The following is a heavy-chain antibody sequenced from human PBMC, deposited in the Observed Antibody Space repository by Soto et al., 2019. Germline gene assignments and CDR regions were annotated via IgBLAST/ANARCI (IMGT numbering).Heavy chain of an antibody. CDR1: GFSLSTHGVG. CDR2: IYWDDAK. V-gene: IGHV2-5*02. D-gene: IGHD2-15*01. J-gene: IGHJ5*01. Sequence: QITLKESGPTLVKPTQTLTLTCTFSGFSLSTHGVGVGWVRQPAGKALEWLALIYWDDAKRYSASLNSRLTITKDTAKNQVVLTMTNMAPVDTATYYCAHAMLYCTGGSCSTWFDSWGQGTLVTVSS. CDR3: AHAMLYCTGGSCSTWFDS.